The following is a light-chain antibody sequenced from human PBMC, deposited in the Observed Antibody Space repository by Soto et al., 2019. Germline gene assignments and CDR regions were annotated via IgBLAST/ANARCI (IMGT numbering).Light chain of an antibody. CDR1: SSDVGGYNY. CDR3: SSYTSSSTLV. CDR2: EVS. V-gene: IGLV2-14*01. J-gene: IGLJ1*01. Sequence: QSVLTQPASVSGSPGQSITISWTGTSSDVGGYNYVSWYQQHPGKAPKLMIYEVSNRPSGVSNRFSGSKSGNTASLTISGLQAEDEADYYCSSYTSSSTLVFGTGTRSPS.